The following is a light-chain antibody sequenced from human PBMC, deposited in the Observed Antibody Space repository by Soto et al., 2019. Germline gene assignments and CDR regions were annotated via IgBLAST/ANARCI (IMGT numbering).Light chain of an antibody. V-gene: IGKV1-5*01. CDR2: DAS. J-gene: IGKJ1*01. CDR1: QSISSW. Sequence: DIQMTQSPSTLSASVGDRVTITCRASQSISSWLAWYQKKPGKAPKLLIYDASSLESGVPSRFSGGGSGTEFSLPIISLQPDDFVTYYCQQYNNYSPWTFGQGTKVEIK. CDR3: QQYNNYSPWT.